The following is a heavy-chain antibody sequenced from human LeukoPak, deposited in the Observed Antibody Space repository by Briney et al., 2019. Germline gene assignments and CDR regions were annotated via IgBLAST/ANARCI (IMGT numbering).Heavy chain of an antibody. CDR2: IIPILGIA. CDR3: ARRGWGGYSGYGGFDY. CDR1: GGTFSSYA. D-gene: IGHD5-12*01. J-gene: IGHJ4*02. Sequence: SSVKVSCKASGGTFSSYAISWVRQAPGQGLEWMGRIIPILGIANYAQKFQGRVTIAADKSTSTAYMELSSLRSEDTAVYYCARRGWGGYSGYGGFDYWGQGTLVTVSS. V-gene: IGHV1-69*04.